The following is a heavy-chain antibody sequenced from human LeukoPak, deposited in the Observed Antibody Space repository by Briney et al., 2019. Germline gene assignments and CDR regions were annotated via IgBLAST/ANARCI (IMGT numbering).Heavy chain of an antibody. J-gene: IGHJ4*02. D-gene: IGHD3-10*01. Sequence: SETLSLTCTVSGGSISSGSYYWSWIRQPAGKGLEWIGRIYTSGSTNYNPSLKSRVTISVDTSKNQFSLKLSSVTAADAAVYYCARGRYYGSGSDSFDYWGQGTLVTVSS. CDR1: GGSISSGSYY. CDR3: ARGRYYGSGSDSFDY. V-gene: IGHV4-61*02. CDR2: IYTSGST.